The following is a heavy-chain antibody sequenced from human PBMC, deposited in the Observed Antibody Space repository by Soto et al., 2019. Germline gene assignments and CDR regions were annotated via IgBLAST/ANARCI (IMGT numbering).Heavy chain of an antibody. CDR2: IYYSGST. V-gene: IGHV4-61*01. CDR3: ARDQSHDFWSGYYTHYYYGMDV. Sequence: QVQLQESGPGLVKPSETLSLTCTVSGGSVSSGSYYWSWIRQPPGKGLEWIGYIYYSGSTNYNPSLKSRVTISVDTSKNQFSLKLSSVTAADTAVYYCARDQSHDFWSGYYTHYYYGMDVW. D-gene: IGHD3-3*01. CDR1: GGSVSSGSYY. J-gene: IGHJ6*01.